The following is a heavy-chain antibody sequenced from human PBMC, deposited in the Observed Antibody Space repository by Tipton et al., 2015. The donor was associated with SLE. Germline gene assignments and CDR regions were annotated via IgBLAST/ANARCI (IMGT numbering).Heavy chain of an antibody. V-gene: IGHV3-11*05. CDR1: GFSFSDYY. Sequence: SLRLSCAASGFSFSDYYMTWIRQAPGRGLEWVSTISGGGGRTHYADSVMGRFTISRDTSKNTLYLQMNSLRAEDTAVFYCARDRDGESSGYDVGVFEYWGQGTLVTVSS. CDR3: ARDRDGESSGYDVGVFEY. D-gene: IGHD5-12*01. CDR2: ISGGGGRT. J-gene: IGHJ4*02.